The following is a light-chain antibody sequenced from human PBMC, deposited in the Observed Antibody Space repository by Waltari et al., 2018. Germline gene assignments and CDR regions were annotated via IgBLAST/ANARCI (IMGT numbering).Light chain of an antibody. J-gene: IGKJ1*01. CDR1: QSLLDRNGYNL. Sequence: DIVVTQSPLSLPVNPGEPASISCRSSQSLLDRNGYNLLDWYLQKPGQSPQLLIYFGSNRASGVPDRFSGSGSGRDFTLKISRVEAEDVGVYYCMQALQTPWTFGQGTKVEIK. CDR2: FGS. CDR3: MQALQTPWT. V-gene: IGKV2-28*01.